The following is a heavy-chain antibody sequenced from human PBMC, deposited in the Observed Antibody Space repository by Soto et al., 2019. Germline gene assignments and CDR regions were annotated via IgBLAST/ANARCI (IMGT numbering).Heavy chain of an antibody. CDR3: ARHITSYSSGFDY. J-gene: IGHJ4*02. CDR1: GGSISNLSYY. V-gene: IGHV4-39*01. D-gene: IGHD6-19*01. Sequence: SETLCLSCTVSGGSISNLSYYWGWIRQPPGKGLEWIGSIYYSGRTYYNPSLKRRVTISVDTSKNQFSLKLSSVTAADTAVYYCARHITSYSSGFDYWGQGTLVTVSS. CDR2: IYYSGRT.